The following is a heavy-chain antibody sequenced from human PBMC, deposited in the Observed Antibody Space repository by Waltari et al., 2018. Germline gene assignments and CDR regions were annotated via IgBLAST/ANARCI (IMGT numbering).Heavy chain of an antibody. V-gene: IGHV4-4*02. CDR2: IYHSGST. D-gene: IGHD3-3*01. CDR1: GGSISSSNW. CDR3: ARDTRRNYDFWSGRTMNANYGMDV. Sequence: QVQLQESGPGLVKPSGTLSLTCAVSGGSISSSNWWSWVRQPPGKGLEWIGEIYHSGSTNYNRSLKSRVTISVDKSKNQFSLKLSSVTAADTAVYYCARDTRRNYDFWSGRTMNANYGMDVWGQGTTVTVSS. J-gene: IGHJ6*02.